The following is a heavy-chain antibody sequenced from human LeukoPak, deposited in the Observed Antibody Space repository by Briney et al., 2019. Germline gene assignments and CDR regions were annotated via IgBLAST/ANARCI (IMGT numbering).Heavy chain of an antibody. CDR1: GFTFSDHF. CDR3: VRVGSVAGSDYLDY. J-gene: IGHJ4*02. V-gene: IGHV3-72*01. Sequence: GGSLSLSCAVSGFTFSDHFLDWVRQAPGKGLEWVGRSRNKAKSYTTEYAASVKGRITISRDDSKNSLYLQMNSLKTEDTAVYYCVRVGSVAGSDYLDYWGQGTLVTVSS. CDR2: SRNKAKSYTT. D-gene: IGHD6-19*01.